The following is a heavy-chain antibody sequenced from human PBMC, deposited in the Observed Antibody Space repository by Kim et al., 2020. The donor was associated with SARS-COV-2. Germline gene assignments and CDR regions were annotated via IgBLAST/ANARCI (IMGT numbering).Heavy chain of an antibody. CDR3: AKGYTSVFSLVDQ. V-gene: IGHV3-53*01. Sequence: GGSLRLSCAASGFTVRSTYMSWVRQAPGKGLEWVSIIYRSGSTYYADSVRGRVTISRDNSKNTVYLQMSSLRAEDTAIYYCAKGYTSVFSLVDQWGRRTPVTV. CDR1: GFTVRSTY. J-gene: IGHJ4*02. CDR2: IYRSGST. D-gene: IGHD6-19*01.